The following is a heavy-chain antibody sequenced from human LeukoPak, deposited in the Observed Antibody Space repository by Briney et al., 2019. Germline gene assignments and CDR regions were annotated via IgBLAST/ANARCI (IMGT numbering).Heavy chain of an antibody. V-gene: IGHV1-46*01. Sequence: GASVKVSCKASGYTFTSYYMHWVRQAPGQGLERMGIINPSGGSTSYAQKFQGRVTMTRDTSTSTVYMELSSLRSEDTAVYYCARDRDESSGYYYAVDFDYWGQGTLVTVSS. D-gene: IGHD3-22*01. CDR1: GYTFTSYY. J-gene: IGHJ4*02. CDR3: ARDRDESSGYYYAVDFDY. CDR2: INPSGGST.